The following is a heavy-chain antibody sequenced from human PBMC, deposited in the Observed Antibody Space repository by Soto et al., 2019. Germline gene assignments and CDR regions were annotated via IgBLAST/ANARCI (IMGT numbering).Heavy chain of an antibody. V-gene: IGHV4-59*01. CDR2: IYYTGST. CDR3: AGGTVVPLDY. CDR1: GGTLADYY. Sequence: SETLRLTCTVSGGTLADYYGRWIRQPPGKGLEWIGYIYYTGSTSYNPSLKSRVTISVDTSKNQFSLQLSSVTAADSAVYSCAGGTVVPLDYWGQGPLVTAPQ. D-gene: IGHD3-10*01. J-gene: IGHJ4*02.